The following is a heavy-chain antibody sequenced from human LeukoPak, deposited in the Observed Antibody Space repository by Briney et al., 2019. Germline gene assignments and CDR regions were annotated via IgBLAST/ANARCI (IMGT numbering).Heavy chain of an antibody. J-gene: IGHJ4*02. CDR3: ARASGSFDY. Sequence: SETLSLTCSVSGGSISSSSYYWGWIRQPPGEGLEWIGSLYYSGSTYYNPSLKSRVTISVDTSKNQFSLKLSSVTAADTAVYYCARASGSFDYWGQGTLVTVPS. CDR1: GGSISSSSYY. V-gene: IGHV4-39*01. CDR2: LYYSGST. D-gene: IGHD1-26*01.